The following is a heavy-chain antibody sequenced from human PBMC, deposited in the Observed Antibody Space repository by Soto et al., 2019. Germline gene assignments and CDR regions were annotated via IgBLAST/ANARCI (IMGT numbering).Heavy chain of an antibody. Sequence: QVQLVESGGGVVQPGRSLRLSCAASGFSFSISPMHWVRQAPGKGPEWVALISYDGTNKFYADSVKGRFTISRDNSKSTLFLQVDSLRPEDAALYYCARDPKTSGGQHWAFNYFDSWGQGTLVTVSS. D-gene: IGHD7-27*01. V-gene: IGHV3-30-3*01. CDR2: ISYDGTNK. CDR1: GFSFSISP. J-gene: IGHJ4*02. CDR3: ARDPKTSGGQHWAFNYFDS.